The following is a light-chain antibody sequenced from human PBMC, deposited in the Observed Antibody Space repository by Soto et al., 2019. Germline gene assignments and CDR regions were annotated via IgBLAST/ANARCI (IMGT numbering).Light chain of an antibody. CDR3: SSYTSSNTYV. CDR1: SSDVGGYNS. Sequence: HSVLAQPASVSGSPGQSIAISCTGTSSDVGGYNSVSWYQQHPGKAPKLMIYNVSNRPSGVSDRFSGSKSGNTASLTISGLQAEDEADYYCSSYTSSNTYVFGTGTKVTV. V-gene: IGLV2-14*03. CDR2: NVS. J-gene: IGLJ1*01.